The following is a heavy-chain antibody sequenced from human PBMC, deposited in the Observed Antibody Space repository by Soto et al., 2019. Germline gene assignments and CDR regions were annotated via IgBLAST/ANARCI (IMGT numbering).Heavy chain of an antibody. D-gene: IGHD6-6*01. CDR3: ARHDRSIAARTRFDY. CDR2: IYYSGST. J-gene: IGHJ4*02. CDR1: GGSISSYY. Sequence: SETLSLTCIVSGGSISSYYWSWIRQPPGKGLEWIGYIYYSGSTNYNPSLKSRVTISVDTSKNQFSLKLSSVTAADTAVYYCARHDRSIAARTRFDYWGQGTLVTVSS. V-gene: IGHV4-59*08.